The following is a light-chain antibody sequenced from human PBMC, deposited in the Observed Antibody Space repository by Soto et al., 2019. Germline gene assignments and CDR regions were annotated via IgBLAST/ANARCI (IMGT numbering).Light chain of an antibody. CDR1: QSICSW. V-gene: IGKV1-5*03. Sequence: DMQMTQSPSTLSASVGDRVTITCRASQSICSWLAWYQQKPGKAPKVLIHKATNLQSGTPARVSGNPSGTEFTLTIISLQLDDFAIEDCQQYGSHSFSFGEGTRLTVK. CDR3: QQYGSHSFS. J-gene: IGKJ5*01. CDR2: KAT.